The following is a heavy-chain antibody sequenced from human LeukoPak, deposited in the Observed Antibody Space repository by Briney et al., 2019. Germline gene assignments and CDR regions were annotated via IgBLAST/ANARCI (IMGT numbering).Heavy chain of an antibody. CDR2: ISYDGSNK. D-gene: IGHD5-24*01. J-gene: IGHJ4*02. Sequence: GGSLRLSCAASGFTFSSYGMHWVRQAPGKGLEWVAVISYDGSNKYYADSVKGRFTISRDNSKNTLYLQMNSLRAEDTAVYYCAKAVEMATIFGIDYWGQGTLVTVSS. CDR1: GFTFSSYG. CDR3: AKAVEMATIFGIDY. V-gene: IGHV3-30*18.